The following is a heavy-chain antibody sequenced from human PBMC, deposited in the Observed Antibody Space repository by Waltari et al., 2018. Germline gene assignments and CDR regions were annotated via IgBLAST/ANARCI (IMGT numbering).Heavy chain of an antibody. V-gene: IGHV4-34*01. D-gene: IGHD3-3*01. Sequence: QVQLQQWGAGLLKPSETLSLTCAVYGGSFSGYYWSWIRQPPGKGLEWIGEINHSGSTNYNPSLKSRVTISVDTSKNQFSLKLSSVTAADTAVYYCARGRGIFGVVPRTFDYWGQGTLVTVSS. CDR3: ARGRGIFGVVPRTFDY. CDR2: INHSGST. CDR1: GGSFSGYY. J-gene: IGHJ4*02.